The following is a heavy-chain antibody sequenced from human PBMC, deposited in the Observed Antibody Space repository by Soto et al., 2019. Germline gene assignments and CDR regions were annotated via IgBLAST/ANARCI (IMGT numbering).Heavy chain of an antibody. CDR3: ARDHGGNLEYYFDY. D-gene: IGHD2-15*01. Sequence: SETLSLTCTVSGGSISSGDYYWSWIRQPPGKGLEWIGYIYYSGGTYYNPSLKSRVTISVDTSKNQFSLKLSSVTAADTAVYYCARDHGGNLEYYFDYWGQGTLVTVSS. CDR2: IYYSGGT. CDR1: GGSISSGDYY. V-gene: IGHV4-30-4*01. J-gene: IGHJ4*02.